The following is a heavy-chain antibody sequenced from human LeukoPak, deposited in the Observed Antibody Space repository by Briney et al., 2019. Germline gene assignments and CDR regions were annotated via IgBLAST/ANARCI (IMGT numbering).Heavy chain of an antibody. CDR1: GYTFTGFY. Sequence: ASVKVSCKASGYTFTGFYIHWVRQAPGQGLEWMGWINPNSGGTIYAQKFQGRVTMTRDTSISTAYMELSRLRSDDTAVYYCARARWDRARYFDYWGQGTLVTVSS. CDR3: ARARWDRARYFDY. V-gene: IGHV1-2*02. J-gene: IGHJ4*02. CDR2: INPNSGGT. D-gene: IGHD1-26*01.